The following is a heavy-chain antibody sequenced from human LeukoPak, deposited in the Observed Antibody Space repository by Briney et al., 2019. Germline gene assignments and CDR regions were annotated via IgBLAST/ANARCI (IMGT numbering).Heavy chain of an antibody. CDR2: IYYSGST. D-gene: IGHD3-10*02. V-gene: IGHV4-39*01. J-gene: IGHJ5*02. Sequence: PSETLSLTRTVSGGSIRSAPYCWGWIRQFPGKGLEWIGSIYYSGSTYYNPSLKSRVTISVETSKNQFSLKLSSVTAADTAVYYCASHSSYVSPFRSWGRGPLVSVSP. CDR1: GGSIRSAPYC. CDR3: ASHSSYVSPFRS.